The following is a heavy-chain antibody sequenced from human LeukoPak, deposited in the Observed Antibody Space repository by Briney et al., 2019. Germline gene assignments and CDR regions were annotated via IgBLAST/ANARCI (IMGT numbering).Heavy chain of an antibody. D-gene: IGHD1-26*01. J-gene: IGHJ4*02. Sequence: GGSLRLSCAASGFTFSSHSMNWVRQAPGKGLEWVSSISSSSSYISYADSVKGRFTISRDNAKNSLYLQMNSLRAEDTAVYYCARDRSIVGATTDYWGQGTLVTVSS. CDR3: ARDRSIVGATTDY. CDR2: ISSSSSYI. CDR1: GFTFSSHS. V-gene: IGHV3-21*01.